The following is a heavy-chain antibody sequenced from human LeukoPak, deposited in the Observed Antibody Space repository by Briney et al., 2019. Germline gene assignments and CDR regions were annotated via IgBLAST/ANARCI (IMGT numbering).Heavy chain of an antibody. CDR2: INPNSGGT. V-gene: IGHV1-2*02. CDR3: ATGNDPGGSGGYYCDY. Sequence: ASVKVSCKASGYTFTGYYMHWVRQAPGQGLEWMGWINPNSGGTNYAQKFQGRVTMTRDTSISTAYMELSRLRSDHTTVYYCATGNDPGGSGGYYCDYWGQGTLVTVSS. CDR1: GYTFTGYY. D-gene: IGHD3-10*01. J-gene: IGHJ4*02.